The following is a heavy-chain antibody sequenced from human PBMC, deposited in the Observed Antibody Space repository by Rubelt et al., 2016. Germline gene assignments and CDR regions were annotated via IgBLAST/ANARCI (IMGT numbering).Heavy chain of an antibody. J-gene: IGHJ5*02. CDR2: INPSGGST. CDR3: ARSPRYDFEDNWFDP. CDR1: GYTFTSYY. D-gene: IGHD3-3*01. V-gene: IGHV1-46*01. Sequence: QVQLVQSGAEVKKPGASVKVSCKASGYTFTSYYMHWVRQAPGQGLEWMGIINPSGGSTSYAQKCQRRVTMTRDTSTSTVYMELSSLRSEDTAVYYWARSPRYDFEDNWFDPWGQGTLVTVSS.